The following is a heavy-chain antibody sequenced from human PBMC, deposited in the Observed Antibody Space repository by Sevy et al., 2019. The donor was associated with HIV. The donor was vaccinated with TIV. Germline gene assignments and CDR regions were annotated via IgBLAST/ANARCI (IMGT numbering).Heavy chain of an antibody. Sequence: GGSLRLSCTTSGFTFGDYAVSWVRQAPGKGLEWVGFIRSKVYGGTTDYAGSVKGRFTISRDDSKSIAYLQMNSLKTEDTAMYYCTRDQWQELVRPHCDYWGQGTLVTVSS. CDR2: IRSKVYGGTT. J-gene: IGHJ4*02. V-gene: IGHV3-49*04. D-gene: IGHD6-13*01. CDR3: TRDQWQELVRPHCDY. CDR1: GFTFGDYA.